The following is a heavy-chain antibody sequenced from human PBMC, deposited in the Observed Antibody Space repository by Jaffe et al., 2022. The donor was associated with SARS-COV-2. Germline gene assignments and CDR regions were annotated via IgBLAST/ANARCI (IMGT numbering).Heavy chain of an antibody. J-gene: IGHJ5*02. V-gene: IGHV3-15*01. CDR1: GFTFSNAW. CDR2: IKSKTDGGTT. CDR3: TSGPRGGYSSSWYDWDNWFDP. Sequence: EVQLVESGGGLVKPGGSLRLSCAASGFTFSNAWMSWVRQAPGKGLEWVGRIKSKTDGGTTDYAAPVKGRFTISRDDSKNTLYLQMNSLKTEDTAVYYCTSGPRGGYSSSWYDWDNWFDPWGQGTLVTVSS. D-gene: IGHD6-13*01.